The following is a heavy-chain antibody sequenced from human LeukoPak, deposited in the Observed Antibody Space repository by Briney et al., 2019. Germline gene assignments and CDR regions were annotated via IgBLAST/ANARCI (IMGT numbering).Heavy chain of an antibody. J-gene: IGHJ3*01. CDR1: GLTFRKYG. CDR3: ANHIIVGTPYDAFDV. V-gene: IGHV3-30*18. Sequence: PGGSLRLSCAASGLTFRKYGMRWVRHAPDKGLEWVAVISYDGTKTYYLDSGKGRFTISRDNSKNTLYLQMDSLRAEDTAVYYCANHIIVGTPYDAFDVWGQGTMVTVSS. D-gene: IGHD1-26*01. CDR2: ISYDGTKT.